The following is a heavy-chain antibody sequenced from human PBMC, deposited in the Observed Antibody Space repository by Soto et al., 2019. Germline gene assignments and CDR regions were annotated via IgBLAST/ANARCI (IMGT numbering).Heavy chain of an antibody. V-gene: IGHV1-24*01. J-gene: IGHJ3*02. D-gene: IGHD3-22*01. Sequence: ASVKVSCKVSGYTLTELSMHWVRQAPGKGLEWMGGFDPEDGETIYAQKFQGRVTMTEDTSTDTAYMELSSLRSEDTAVYYCATDLLGSSGYPPTGAFDIWGQGTMVTVSS. CDR2: FDPEDGET. CDR1: GYTLTELS. CDR3: ATDLLGSSGYPPTGAFDI.